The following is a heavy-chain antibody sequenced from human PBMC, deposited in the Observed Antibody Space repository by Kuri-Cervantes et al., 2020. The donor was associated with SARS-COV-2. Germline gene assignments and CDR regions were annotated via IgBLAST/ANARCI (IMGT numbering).Heavy chain of an antibody. J-gene: IGHJ6*02. D-gene: IGHD2-15*01. CDR1: GGTLSTYT. V-gene: IGHV1-18*01. Sequence: ASVKVSCKASGGTLSTYTVTWVRQAPGQGLEWIGWVSTDNGNTNYEPRLQGRITVSTDTSTSTSYLELGSLKSDDTAVYYCARVRGAGWFYPMDFWGQGTTVTVSS. CDR2: VSTDNGNT. CDR3: ARVRGAGWFYPMDF.